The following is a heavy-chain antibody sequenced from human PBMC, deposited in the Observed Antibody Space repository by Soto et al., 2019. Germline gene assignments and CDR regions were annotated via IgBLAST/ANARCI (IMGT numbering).Heavy chain of an antibody. J-gene: IGHJ5*02. V-gene: IGHV1-69*06. D-gene: IGHD5-12*01. CDR3: ASAAVEYPSTIPSWLDP. Sequence: QVQLVQSGAEVKKPGSSVKVSCKASGGTFSSYAISWVRQAPGQGLEWMGGIIPIFGTANYAQKFQGRVTITADKSTSTAHMELSSMRSEDTAVYYCASAAVEYPSTIPSWLDPWGQGTLVTVS. CDR2: IIPIFGTA. CDR1: GGTFSSYA.